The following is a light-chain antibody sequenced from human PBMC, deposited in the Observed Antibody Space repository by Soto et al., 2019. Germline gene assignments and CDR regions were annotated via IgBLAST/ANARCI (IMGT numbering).Light chain of an antibody. V-gene: IGLV2-14*01. CDR3: TSWTSTSTYV. CDR1: SSDVGGYNY. Sequence: QSVLTQDASVSGSPGQSITISCTGTSSDVGGYNYVSWYQQHPGRAPKLIIYDVFTRPSGISHRFSGSKSGNTASLIISALQAEDEADYYCTSWTSTSTYVFGSGTKVTVL. CDR2: DVF. J-gene: IGLJ1*01.